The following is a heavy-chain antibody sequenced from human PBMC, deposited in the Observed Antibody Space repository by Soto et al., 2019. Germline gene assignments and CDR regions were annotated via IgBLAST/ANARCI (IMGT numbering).Heavy chain of an antibody. V-gene: IGHV4-39*01. D-gene: IGHD6-19*01. CDR3: ARHDLKQWKIDS. J-gene: IGHJ4*02. CDR2: VYYTGST. Sequence: SETLSLTCTVSGGSIISTTYYWGWIRQTPGKGMEWIGTVYYTGSTFYTPSLKNRLAISVDTSKNQFSLKLTSVTATDTAVYYCARHDLKQWKIDSWGPGSLVTVSS. CDR1: GGSIISTTYY.